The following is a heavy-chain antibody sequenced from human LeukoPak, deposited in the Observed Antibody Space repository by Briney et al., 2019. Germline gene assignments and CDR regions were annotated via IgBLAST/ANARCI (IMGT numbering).Heavy chain of an antibody. J-gene: IGHJ5*02. Sequence: PSETLSLTCTVSGGSISSSSYFWAWIRQPPGMGLEWIGNIYYSGSTYYNPSLQSRVTISVDTSKNQFSLQPNSVTAADTAVYYCARDHFRVGCSTTSCYGVDPCGQGTLVTVSS. CDR1: GGSISSSSYF. V-gene: IGHV4-39*07. CDR3: ARDHFRVGCSTTSCYGVDP. CDR2: IYYSGST. D-gene: IGHD2-2*01.